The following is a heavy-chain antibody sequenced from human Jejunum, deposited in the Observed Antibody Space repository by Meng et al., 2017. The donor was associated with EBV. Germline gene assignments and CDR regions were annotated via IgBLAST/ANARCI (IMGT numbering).Heavy chain of an antibody. V-gene: IGHV4-4*02. J-gene: IGHJ4*02. Sequence: HVELQATVPGLVPAAATLSLTCTVSSGSSYNKNWWHWVRQAPGKGLEWIGEIDHTGATHYNPSLKSRVTISLGTSMNQFSLELTSPTPADTAVYYCARDSQYLARGYFDYWGQGALVTVSS. D-gene: IGHD2/OR15-2a*01. CDR1: SGSSYNKNW. CDR3: ARDSQYLARGYFDY. CDR2: IDHTGAT.